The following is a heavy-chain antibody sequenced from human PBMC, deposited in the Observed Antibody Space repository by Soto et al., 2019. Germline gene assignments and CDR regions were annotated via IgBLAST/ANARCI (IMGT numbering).Heavy chain of an antibody. CDR1: GGSISSYY. CDR3: ARLKTMVRGVIRPPDWFDP. D-gene: IGHD3-10*01. V-gene: IGHV4-59*01. CDR2: IYYSGST. J-gene: IGHJ5*02. Sequence: PSETLSLTCTVSGGSISSYYWSWIRQPPGKGLEWIGYIYYSGSTNYNPSLKSRVTISVDTSKNQFSLKLSSVTAADTAVYYCARLKTMVRGVIRPPDWFDPWGQGTLVTVS.